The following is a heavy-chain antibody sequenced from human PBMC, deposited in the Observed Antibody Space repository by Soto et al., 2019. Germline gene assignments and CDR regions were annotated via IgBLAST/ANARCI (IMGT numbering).Heavy chain of an antibody. CDR1: GGNIVNGRSC. CDR2: IYYLGNT. J-gene: IGHJ4*02. D-gene: IGHD3-22*01. CDR3: AGVYPYEGIGYDFDY. Sequence: SETLSLTCTVSGGNIVNGRSCWVWISQPPGQGLEWVGSIYYLGNTYYNSSLGRRVVISVDKSKNQFSLKLSSVTAADTAVYYCAGVYPYEGIGYDFDYWGQGTQVTVSS. V-gene: IGHV4-39*01.